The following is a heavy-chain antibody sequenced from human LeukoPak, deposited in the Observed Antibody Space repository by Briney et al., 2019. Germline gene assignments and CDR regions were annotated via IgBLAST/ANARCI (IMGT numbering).Heavy chain of an antibody. CDR2: INSDGGST. D-gene: IGHD4-17*01. CDR1: GFTFSSYW. J-gene: IGHJ4*02. V-gene: IGHV3-74*01. CDR3: ARVFVGYGDYYFDY. Sequence: GGSLRLSCAASGFTFSSYWMHWVRQAPGKGLVWVSRINSDGGSTRYADSVKGRFTISRDNAKNTLYLQMNSLRAEDTAVYYCARVFVGYGDYYFDYWGQGTLVTVSS.